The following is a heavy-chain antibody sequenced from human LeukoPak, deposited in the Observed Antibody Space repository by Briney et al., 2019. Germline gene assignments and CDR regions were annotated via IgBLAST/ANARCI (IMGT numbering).Heavy chain of an antibody. Sequence: SETLSLTCTVSGASMSTHYWSWLRQPPGKGLEWIGYLLDSWRTKDNPSLRSRVTLSADTSKNQFSLRLTSVTAADTAVYYCATIRRGSIYGYFDFWGQGILVTVSS. CDR2: LLDSWRT. J-gene: IGHJ4*02. CDR3: ATIRRGSIYGYFDF. CDR1: GASMSTHY. V-gene: IGHV4-59*11. D-gene: IGHD5-18*01.